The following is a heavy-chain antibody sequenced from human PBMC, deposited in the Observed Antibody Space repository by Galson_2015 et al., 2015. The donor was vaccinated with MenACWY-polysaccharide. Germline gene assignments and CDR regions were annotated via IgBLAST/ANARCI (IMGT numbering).Heavy chain of an antibody. Sequence: SLRLSCAASGFTFNKFYMAWVRQAPGKGPEWVSALSGPGDATFYADSVRGRFTISRDNSQNTLYLHMSSLRVDDTAAYFCAKDLHWYGMDVWGYGTTVTVST. CDR2: LSGPGDAT. CDR3: AKDLHWYGMDV. D-gene: IGHD3/OR15-3a*01. CDR1: GFTFNKFY. J-gene: IGHJ6*04. V-gene: IGHV3-23*01.